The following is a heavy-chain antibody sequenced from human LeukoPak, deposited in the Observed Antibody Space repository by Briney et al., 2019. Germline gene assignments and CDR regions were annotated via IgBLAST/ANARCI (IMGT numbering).Heavy chain of an antibody. J-gene: IGHJ4*02. CDR1: GYSFSRHW. D-gene: IGHD1-1*01. V-gene: IGHV5-51*01. CDR3: ARHLLDGAVTTALDY. CDR2: IYPGDSDT. Sequence: GESLKIPCQGSGYSFSRHWITWVRQMPGEGLEWMGIIYPGDSDTRYSPSFQGQVTISADKSTNTAYLQWSSLKASDSAMYYCARHLLDGAVTTALDYWGQGTQVTISS.